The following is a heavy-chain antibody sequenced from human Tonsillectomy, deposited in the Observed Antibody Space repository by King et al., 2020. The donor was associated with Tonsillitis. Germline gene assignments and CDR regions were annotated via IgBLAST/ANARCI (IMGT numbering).Heavy chain of an antibody. CDR2: INTNTGNP. V-gene: IGHV7-4-1*02. CDR1: GYTFTSYA. D-gene: IGHD3-10*01. Sequence: QLVQSGSELKKPGASVKVSCKASGYTFTSYAMNWVRQAPGQGLEWMGWINTNTGNPPYAQGFTGRFVFSLDTSVSTAYLQISSLKAEDTAVYYCARDDGILLWFGELTDFDNWFDPWGQGTLVTVSS. CDR3: ARDDGILLWFGELTDFDNWFDP. J-gene: IGHJ5*02.